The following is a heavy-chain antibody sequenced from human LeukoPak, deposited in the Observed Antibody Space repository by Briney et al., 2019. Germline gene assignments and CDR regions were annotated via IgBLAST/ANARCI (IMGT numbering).Heavy chain of an antibody. D-gene: IGHD2-15*01. CDR3: ARDLGYCSGGSCNWFDP. J-gene: IGHJ5*02. Sequence: SETLSLTCTVSGGSISSYYWNWIRQPAGKGLGWIGRFYSGGSANYNPSLKSRVTMSVDTSKNQFSLKLSSVTAADTAVYYCARDLGYCSGGSCNWFDPWGQGTLVTVSS. V-gene: IGHV4-4*07. CDR2: FYSGGSA. CDR1: GGSISSYY.